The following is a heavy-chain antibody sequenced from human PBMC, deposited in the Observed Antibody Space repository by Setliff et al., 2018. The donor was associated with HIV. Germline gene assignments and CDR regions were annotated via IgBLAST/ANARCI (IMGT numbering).Heavy chain of an antibody. V-gene: IGHV4-39*01. CDR2: VYYSGST. J-gene: IGHJ4*02. CDR1: GGSIEFSSYY. D-gene: IGHD3-10*01. CDR3: ARWHPPYGFWEEDY. Sequence: SETLSLTCSVSGGSIEFSSYYWGWIRQPPGKGLEWIGSVYYSGSTYYNPSLKSRVTISVDTSKNQFSLKLSSVTAADTAVYYCARWHPPYGFWEEDYWGQGTLVTVSS.